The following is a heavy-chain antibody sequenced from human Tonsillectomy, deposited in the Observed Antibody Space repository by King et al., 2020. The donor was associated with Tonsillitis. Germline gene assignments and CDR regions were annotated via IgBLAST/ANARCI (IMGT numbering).Heavy chain of an antibody. D-gene: IGHD5-18*01. CDR2: IGGSGGST. Sequence: VQLVESGGGLVQPGGSLRLSCAASGFTCSSYAMSWVRQAPGKGLEWVSTIGGSGGSTHYADSVKGRFTISRDNSKNTLYLQMNSLRAEDTAVYYCAKDVDTDRGAFDIWGQGKMVTVSS. CDR1: GFTCSSYA. V-gene: IGHV3-23*04. J-gene: IGHJ3*02. CDR3: AKDVDTDRGAFDI.